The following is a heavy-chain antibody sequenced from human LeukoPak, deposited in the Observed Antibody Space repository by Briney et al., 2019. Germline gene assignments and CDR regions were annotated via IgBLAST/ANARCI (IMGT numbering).Heavy chain of an antibody. CDR1: GGTFSSYA. J-gene: IGHJ4*02. CDR2: IIPIFGTA. D-gene: IGHD4-23*01. CDR3: AREPSDGGNSR. Sequence: SVRVSCKASGGTFSSYAISWVRQAPGQGLGWMGGIIPIFGTANYAQKFQGRVTITTDESTSTAYMELSSPRSEDTAVYYCAREPSDGGNSRWGQGTLVTVSS. V-gene: IGHV1-69*05.